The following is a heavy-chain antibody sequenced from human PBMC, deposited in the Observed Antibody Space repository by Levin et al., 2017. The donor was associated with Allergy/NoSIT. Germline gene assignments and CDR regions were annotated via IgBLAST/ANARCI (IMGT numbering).Heavy chain of an antibody. D-gene: IGHD3-10*01. CDR2: IYYSGST. J-gene: IGHJ4*02. CDR1: GGSISSSSYY. CDR3: ASWNRGITMVRGVIITGFDY. V-gene: IGHV4-39*01. Sequence: SETLSLTCTVSGGSISSSSYYWGWIRQPPGKRLEWIGSIYYSGSTYYNPSLKSRVTISVDTSKNQFSLKLSSVTAADTAVYYCASWNRGITMVRGVIITGFDYWGQGTLVTVSS.